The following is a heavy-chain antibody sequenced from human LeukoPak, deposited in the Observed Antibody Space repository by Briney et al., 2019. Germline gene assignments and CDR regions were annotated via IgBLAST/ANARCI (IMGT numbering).Heavy chain of an antibody. CDR2: IKSKTDGGTT. D-gene: IGHD4-11*01. CDR1: GFTFSNAW. Sequence: SGGSLRLSCAASGFTFSNAWMSWVRQAPGKGLEWVGRIKSKTDGGTTDYAAPVKGRFTISRDDSKNTLYLQMNSLKTEDTAVYYCTTGRSATVKYYYMDVWGKGTTVTVSS. CDR3: TTGRSATVKYYYMDV. V-gene: IGHV3-15*01. J-gene: IGHJ6*03.